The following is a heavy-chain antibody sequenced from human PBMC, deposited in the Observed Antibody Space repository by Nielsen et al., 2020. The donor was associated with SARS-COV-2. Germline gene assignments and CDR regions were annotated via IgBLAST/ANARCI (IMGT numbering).Heavy chain of an antibody. CDR2: IKQDGSEK. CDR1: GFTFDDYG. J-gene: IGHJ4*02. D-gene: IGHD4-17*01. V-gene: IGHV3-7*03. CDR3: AASTALEY. Sequence: GESLKISCAASGFTFDDYGMSWVRQAPGKGLEWVANIKQDGSEKYYVDSVKGRFTISRDNAKNSLYLQMNSLRAEDTAVYYCAASTALEYWGQGTLVTVSS.